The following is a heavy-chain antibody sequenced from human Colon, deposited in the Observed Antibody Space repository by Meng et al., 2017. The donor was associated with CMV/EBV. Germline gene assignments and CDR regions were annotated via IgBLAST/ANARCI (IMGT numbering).Heavy chain of an antibody. D-gene: IGHD1-14*01. CDR2: IRYDGNNQ. J-gene: IGHJ4*02. Sequence: GESLKISCVASGFTFSAYSMNWFRQAPGRGLEWVSFIRYDGNNQYYTDSVKGRFTISRDNSKNTVFLQMNSLRPEDTALYYCVKAQTTTQSNYFGDWGQGTLVTVSS. CDR1: GFTFSAYS. CDR3: VKAQTTTQSNYFGD. V-gene: IGHV3-30*02.